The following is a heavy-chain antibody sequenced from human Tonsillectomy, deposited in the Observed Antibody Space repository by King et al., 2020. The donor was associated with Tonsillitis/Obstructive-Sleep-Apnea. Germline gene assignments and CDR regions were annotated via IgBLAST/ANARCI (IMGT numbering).Heavy chain of an antibody. CDR1: GFTFSNYW. CDR2: INSDGGII. J-gene: IGHJ3*02. D-gene: IGHD3-10*01. Sequence: VQLVESGGGLVQPGGSLRLSCAASGFTFSNYWMHWVRQAPGKGLVWGSRINSDGGIISYADSMKGRFTISRDNAKNTLYLQMNSLRAEGTAVYYCARGRMGAFDMWGQGTMVTVSS. V-gene: IGHV3-74*01. CDR3: ARGRMGAFDM.